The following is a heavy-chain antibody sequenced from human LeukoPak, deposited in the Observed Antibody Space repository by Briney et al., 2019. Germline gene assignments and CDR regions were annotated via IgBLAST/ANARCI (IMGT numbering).Heavy chain of an antibody. CDR1: GFTVSSNY. J-gene: IGHJ6*03. CDR2: IYSGGST. D-gene: IGHD3-10*01. CDR3: ATPREYYYGSGSYPYYYYMDV. V-gene: IGHV3-66*02. Sequence: PGGSLRLSCAASGFTVSSNYMSWVRQAPGKGLEWVSVIYSGGSTYYADSVKGRFTISRDNSKNTLYLQMNSLRAEDTAVYYCATPREYYYGSGSYPYYYYMDVWGKGTTVTVSS.